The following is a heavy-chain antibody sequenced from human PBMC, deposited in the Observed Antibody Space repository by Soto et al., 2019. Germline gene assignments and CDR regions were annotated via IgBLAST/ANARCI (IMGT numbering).Heavy chain of an antibody. V-gene: IGHV1-69*13. CDR2: IIPIFGTA. CDR3: ARYANCSSTSCYRPSYYYYGMDV. J-gene: IGHJ6*02. CDR1: GGTFSCYA. Sequence: ASVKVSCKASGGTFSCYAISWVRQAHGQGLEWMGGIIPIFGTANYAQKFQGRVTITADESTSTAYMELSSLRSEDTAVYYCARYANCSSTSCYRPSYYYYGMDVWGQGTTVTVSS. D-gene: IGHD2-2*02.